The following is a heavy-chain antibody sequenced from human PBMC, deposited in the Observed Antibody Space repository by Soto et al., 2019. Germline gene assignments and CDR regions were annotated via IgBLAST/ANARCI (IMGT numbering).Heavy chain of an antibody. CDR3: GRGRSGQIVIFY. CDR2: IGPESGAT. V-gene: IGHV1-2*02. J-gene: IGHJ4*02. D-gene: IGHD3-3*02. CDR1: GYTFTGHY. Sequence: ASVKVSCKTSGYTFTGHYIHWVRQAPQQGPEWMGEIGPESGATRYAQKFRGRVTMTMDTSITTVYMELKNLSPDDTAVYYCGRGRSGQIVIFYWGQGTPVTVSS.